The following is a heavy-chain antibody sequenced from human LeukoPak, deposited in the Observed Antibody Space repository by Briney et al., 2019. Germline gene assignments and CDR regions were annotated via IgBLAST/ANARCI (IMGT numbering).Heavy chain of an antibody. D-gene: IGHD3-10*01. Sequence: SGTLSLTCTVSDGSINGHYWSWIRQPPGKGLEWIGYIYYSGSTNYNPSLKSRVTISVDTSKNQFSLKLSSVTAADTAVYYCARLVVRGVNDAFDIWGQGTMVTVSS. V-gene: IGHV4-59*08. CDR3: ARLVVRGVNDAFDI. CDR2: IYYSGST. CDR1: DGSINGHY. J-gene: IGHJ3*02.